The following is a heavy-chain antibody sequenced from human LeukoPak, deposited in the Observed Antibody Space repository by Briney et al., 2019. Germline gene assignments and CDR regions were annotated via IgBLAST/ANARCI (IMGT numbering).Heavy chain of an antibody. D-gene: IGHD7-27*01. Sequence: PGGSLRLSCAASGFTFSDYFMSWIRQAPGKGLEWVSYISPSGSTIYYADSVKGRFTISRDNSKNTLYLQMNSLRAEDTAVYYCAKAYTGDFFDYWGQGTLVTVSS. CDR1: GFTFSDYF. CDR3: AKAYTGDFFDY. CDR2: ISPSGSTI. J-gene: IGHJ4*02. V-gene: IGHV3-11*04.